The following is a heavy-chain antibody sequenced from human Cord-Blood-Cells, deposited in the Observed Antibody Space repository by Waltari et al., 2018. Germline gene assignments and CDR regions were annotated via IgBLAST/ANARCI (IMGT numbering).Heavy chain of an antibody. J-gene: IGHJ6*02. CDR1: GFTFDDYA. CDR2: ISWNSGSI. D-gene: IGHD3-10*01. CDR3: AKDGDFYYYGMDV. Sequence: EVQLVESGGGLVQPGRSLRLSCAASGFTFDDYAMHWVRQAPGKGLEGVSGISWNSGSIGYADSVKGRFTISRDNAKNSLYLQMNSLRAEDTALYYCAKDGDFYYYGMDVWGQGTTVTVSS. V-gene: IGHV3-9*01.